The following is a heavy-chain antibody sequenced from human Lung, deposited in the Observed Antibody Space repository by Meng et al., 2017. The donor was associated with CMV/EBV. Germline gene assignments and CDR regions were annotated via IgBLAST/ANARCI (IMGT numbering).Heavy chain of an antibody. Sequence: GESLKISCAASGFTLSNYRMHWVRQPPGKGLVWVSRINSDGSNTTYADFVKGRFTISRDNAKNTLYVQMNSLTVEDTAVYYCAREKVGTRHFDYWVQGTLVTVAS. D-gene: IGHD1-26*01. CDR3: AREKVGTRHFDY. V-gene: IGHV3-74*03. CDR2: INSDGSNT. J-gene: IGHJ4*02. CDR1: GFTLSNYR.